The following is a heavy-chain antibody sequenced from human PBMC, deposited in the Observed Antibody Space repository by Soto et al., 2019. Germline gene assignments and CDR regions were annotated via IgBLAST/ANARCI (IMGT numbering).Heavy chain of an antibody. CDR3: ARGASCSGSPNWFDP. Sequence: SETLSLTCAVSSGSISSSNWWSWVRQPPGKGLEWIGEIYHSGSTNYNPSLKSRVTISVDKSKNQFSLKLSSVTAADTAVYYCARGASCSGSPNWFDPWGQGTLVTVSS. D-gene: IGHD3-10*02. CDR1: SGSISSSNW. CDR2: IYHSGST. V-gene: IGHV4-4*02. J-gene: IGHJ5*02.